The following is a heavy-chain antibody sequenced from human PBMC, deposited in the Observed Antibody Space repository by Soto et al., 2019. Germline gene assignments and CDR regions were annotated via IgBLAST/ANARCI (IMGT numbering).Heavy chain of an antibody. D-gene: IGHD3-22*01. Sequence: PGGSLRLSCADSGFTFSSYWMHWVRQAPGKGLVWVSRINSDGSSTSYADSVKGRFTISRDNAKNTLYLQMNSLRAEDTAVYYCARDPVYDSSGYLNWFDPWGQGTLVTVSS. CDR2: INSDGSST. CDR1: GFTFSSYW. CDR3: ARDPVYDSSGYLNWFDP. J-gene: IGHJ5*02. V-gene: IGHV3-74*01.